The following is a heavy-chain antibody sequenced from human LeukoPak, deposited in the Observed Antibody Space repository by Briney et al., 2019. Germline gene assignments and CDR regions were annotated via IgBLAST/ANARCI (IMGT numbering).Heavy chain of an antibody. CDR3: AKVGTGYSYGAFDY. Sequence: PGGSLRLSWAASGFTFDDYAMHRVRQAPGKGLEWVSGISWHRASIGYADSVKGRFTISTDNAKNSLYLQMNSLRAEDTALYYCAKVGTGYSYGAFDYWGQGTLVTVSS. J-gene: IGHJ4*02. CDR2: ISWHRASI. CDR1: GFTFDDYA. D-gene: IGHD5-18*01. V-gene: IGHV3-9*01.